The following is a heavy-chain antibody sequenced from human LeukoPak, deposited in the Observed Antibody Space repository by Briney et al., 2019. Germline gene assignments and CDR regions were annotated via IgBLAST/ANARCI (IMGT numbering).Heavy chain of an antibody. V-gene: IGHV3-64*01. J-gene: IGHJ4*02. CDR2: ISSNGGST. Sequence: PGGSLRLSCAASGFTFSSYAMHWVRQAPGKGLEYVSAISSNGGSTYYANSVKGRFTISRDNSKNTLYLQMGSLRAEDMAVYYCARDREGYCSGGSCYSGYFDYWGQGTLVTVSS. CDR1: GFTFSSYA. CDR3: ARDREGYCSGGSCYSGYFDY. D-gene: IGHD2-15*01.